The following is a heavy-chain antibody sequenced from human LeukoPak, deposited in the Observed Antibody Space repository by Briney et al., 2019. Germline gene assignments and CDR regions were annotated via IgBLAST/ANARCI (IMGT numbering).Heavy chain of an antibody. Sequence: PGGSLRLSCAASGFTFSSYSMNWVRQAPGKGLEWVSSISSSSTYIYYADSVKGRFTISRDNAKNTVFLQVSSLRAEDTALYYCARKSASGNYPLDYWGQGTLVTVSS. J-gene: IGHJ4*02. CDR3: ARKSASGNYPLDY. CDR1: GFTFSSYS. D-gene: IGHD3-10*01. CDR2: ISSSSTYI. V-gene: IGHV3-21*04.